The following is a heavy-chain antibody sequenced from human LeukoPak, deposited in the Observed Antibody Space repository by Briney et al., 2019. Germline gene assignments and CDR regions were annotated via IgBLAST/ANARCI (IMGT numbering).Heavy chain of an antibody. CDR1: GFTVSSNS. J-gene: IGHJ4*02. Sequence: GGSLRLSCTVSGFTVSSNSMSWVRQAPGKGLEWVSFIYSDNTHYSDSVKGRFTISRDNSKNTLYLQMNSLRAEDTAVYYCARGLSGYASSLGYWGQGTLVTVSA. V-gene: IGHV3-53*01. CDR3: ARGLSGYASSLGY. D-gene: IGHD6-6*01. CDR2: IYSDNT.